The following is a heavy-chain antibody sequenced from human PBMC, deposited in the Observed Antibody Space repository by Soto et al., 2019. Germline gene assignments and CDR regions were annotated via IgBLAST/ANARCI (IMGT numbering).Heavy chain of an antibody. V-gene: IGHV4-31*03. D-gene: IGHD3-3*01. CDR3: ARWWSGSRQGFDP. CDR2: IYYNRST. CDR1: GGSISSGDYY. J-gene: IGHJ5*02. Sequence: QVQLQESGRGLVKPSKTLSLTCTVSGGSISSGDYYWSWIRQHPEKGLEWIGYIYYNRSTYYNPSLKSRVTISVDTSNTQFSLKLSSVTAADTAVYYCARWWSGSRQGFDPWGQGTLVTVSS.